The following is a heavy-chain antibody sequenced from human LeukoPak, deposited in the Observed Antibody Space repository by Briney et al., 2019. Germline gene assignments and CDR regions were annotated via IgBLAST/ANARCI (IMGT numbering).Heavy chain of an antibody. V-gene: IGHV4-59*01. J-gene: IGHJ6*02. Sequence: SETLSLTCTVSGGSISSYYWSWIRQPPGKGLEWIGYISYSGSSNYNPFLKSRVTISVDTSKNQFSLKVSSVTAADTAIYYCTRGMTNNYYFAMDVWGQGTTVTVSS. CDR1: GGSISSYY. D-gene: IGHD2-8*01. CDR2: ISYSGSS. CDR3: TRGMTNNYYFAMDV.